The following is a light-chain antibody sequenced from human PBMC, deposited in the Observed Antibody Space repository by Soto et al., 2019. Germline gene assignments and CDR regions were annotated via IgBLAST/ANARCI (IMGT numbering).Light chain of an antibody. CDR3: ATWDYSLTGEV. CDR1: SSNIANNY. CDR2: DNN. V-gene: IGLV1-51*01. Sequence: QSVLTQPPSVSAAPGQKVTISCSGSSSNIANNYVSWYQQLPGTAPKLLIYDNNKRPSGIPDRFSGSKSGTSGTLDITGLQTGDEADYYCATWDYSLTGEVFGGGTKLTVL. J-gene: IGLJ2*01.